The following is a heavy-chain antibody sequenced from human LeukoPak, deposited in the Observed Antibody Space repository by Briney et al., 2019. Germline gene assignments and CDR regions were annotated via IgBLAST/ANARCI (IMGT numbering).Heavy chain of an antibody. D-gene: IGHD3-9*01. CDR2: ISAYNGNT. CDR3: ARDGWDHDTLTGYYMFFYFDY. Sequence: ASVKVSCKASGYTFTSYGISWVRQAPGQGLEWMGWISAYNGNTNYAQKLQGRVTMTTDTSTSTAYMELRSLRSDDTAVYYCARDGWDHDTLTGYYMFFYFDYWGQGTLVTVSS. V-gene: IGHV1-18*01. J-gene: IGHJ4*02. CDR1: GYTFTSYG.